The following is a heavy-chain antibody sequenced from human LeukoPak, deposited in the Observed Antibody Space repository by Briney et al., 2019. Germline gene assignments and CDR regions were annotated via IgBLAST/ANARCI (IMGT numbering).Heavy chain of an antibody. CDR1: GLTFSKSA. CDR2: ITDVGDI. J-gene: IGHJ4*02. D-gene: IGHD2-15*01. V-gene: IGHV3-23*01. CDR3: TRDRGGSPTDVFDY. Sequence: GGPLRLSCAASGLTFSKSALTWVRQAPGKGLEWVSTITDVGDIFYTYSVRGRFTISRDNSKNTVYMQMDGLRAEDTAVYYCTRDRGGSPTDVFDYWGQGTLVTVSS.